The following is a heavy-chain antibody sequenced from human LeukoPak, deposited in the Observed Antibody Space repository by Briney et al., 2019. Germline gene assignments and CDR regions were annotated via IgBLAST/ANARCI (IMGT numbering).Heavy chain of an antibody. Sequence: GGSLRLSCAASRFTFSSYDMNWVRQAPGKLLEWVSYISSSSSTIYYADSVKGRFTISRDNAKNSLYLQMNSLRAEDTAVYYCARAPSYYYDSSGYYLGYFDYWGQGTLVGVSS. CDR1: RFTFSSYD. V-gene: IGHV3-48*01. D-gene: IGHD3-22*01. J-gene: IGHJ4*02. CDR3: ARAPSYYYDSSGYYLGYFDY. CDR2: ISSSSSTI.